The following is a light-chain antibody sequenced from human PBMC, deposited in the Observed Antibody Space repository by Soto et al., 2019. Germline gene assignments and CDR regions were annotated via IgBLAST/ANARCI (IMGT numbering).Light chain of an antibody. CDR1: QNIYNY. V-gene: IGKV1-39*01. CDR2: AAS. Sequence: DIQMTQSPSSLSASVGDRVTVTCRTSQNIYNYLNWYQQKPGKAPKLLIYAASSVQSGVPLRFSGTGSGTDFTLTISSLQPEDFATYYCEQTYSTPVTFGHGTRREVK. CDR3: EQTYSTPVT. J-gene: IGKJ5*01.